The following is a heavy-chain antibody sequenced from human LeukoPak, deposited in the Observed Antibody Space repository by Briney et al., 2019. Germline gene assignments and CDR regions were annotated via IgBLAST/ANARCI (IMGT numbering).Heavy chain of an antibody. J-gene: IGHJ4*02. V-gene: IGHV3-7*01. CDR1: GFTFSSYS. Sequence: GGSLRLSCAASGFTFSSYSMHWVRQAAGKGLEWVANINQDGGENYFEHFLQGRFTISRDNTKSSLFLHMNTMRPEDTAVYYCARDLTYYDRSGYDYWGQGTVVTVSS. D-gene: IGHD3-22*01. CDR3: ARDLTYYDRSGYDY. CDR2: INQDGGEN.